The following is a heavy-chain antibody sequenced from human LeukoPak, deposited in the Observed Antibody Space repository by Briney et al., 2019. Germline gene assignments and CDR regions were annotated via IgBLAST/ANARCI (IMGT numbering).Heavy chain of an antibody. J-gene: IGHJ4*02. CDR3: AKTRPLDSSSWSHGDY. CDR2: IYHSGST. Sequence: SETLSLTCAVSGGSISSSNWWSWVRQPPGKGLEWIGEIYHSGSTNYNPSLKSRVTISVDKSKNQFSLKLSSVTAADTAVYYCAKTRPLDSSSWSHGDYWGQGTLVTVSS. CDR1: GGSISSSNW. V-gene: IGHV4-4*02. D-gene: IGHD6-13*01.